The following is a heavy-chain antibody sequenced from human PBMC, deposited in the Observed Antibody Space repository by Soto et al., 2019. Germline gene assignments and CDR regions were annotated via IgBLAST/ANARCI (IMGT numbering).Heavy chain of an antibody. CDR3: AKAPERTYYDILTGPFDY. V-gene: IGHV3-23*01. D-gene: IGHD3-9*01. Sequence: GGSLRLSCAASGFTFSSYAMSWVRQAPGKGLEWVSAISGSGGSTYYADSVKGRFTISRDNSKNTLYLQMNSLRAEDTAVYYCAKAPERTYYDILTGPFDYWGQGTLVTVSS. CDR2: ISGSGGST. J-gene: IGHJ4*02. CDR1: GFTFSSYA.